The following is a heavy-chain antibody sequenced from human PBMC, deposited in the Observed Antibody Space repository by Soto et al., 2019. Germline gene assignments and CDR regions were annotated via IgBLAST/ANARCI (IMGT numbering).Heavy chain of an antibody. CDR2: ISWNSGSI. CDR3: AKVADPRYYYYMDV. CDR1: GFTFDDYA. V-gene: IGHV3-9*01. Sequence: EVQLVESGGGLVQPGRSLRLSCAASGFTFDDYAMHWVRQAPGKGLEWVSGISWNSGSIGYADSVKGRFTISRDNAKNSLYLQMNRLSAEDTAVYYCAKVADPRYYYYMDVWGKGTTVTVSS. D-gene: IGHD2-15*01. J-gene: IGHJ6*03.